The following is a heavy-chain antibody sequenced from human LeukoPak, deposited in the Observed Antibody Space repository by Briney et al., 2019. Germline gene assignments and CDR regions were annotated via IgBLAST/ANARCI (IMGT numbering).Heavy chain of an antibody. V-gene: IGHV1-46*01. Sequence: ASVKVSCKASGYTFTSYYMHWVRQAPGQGLEWMGIINPSGGSTSYAQRFQGRVTMTRDTSTSTVYMELSSLRSEDTAVYYCARVPIVGAYFDYWGQGTLVTVSS. J-gene: IGHJ4*02. CDR1: GYTFTSYY. D-gene: IGHD1-26*01. CDR3: ARVPIVGAYFDY. CDR2: INPSGGST.